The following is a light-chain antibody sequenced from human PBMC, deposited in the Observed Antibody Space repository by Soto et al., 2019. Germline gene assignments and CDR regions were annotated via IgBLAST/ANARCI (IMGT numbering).Light chain of an antibody. CDR1: QSVSSY. CDR3: QQRNNGLT. Sequence: EIVLTQSPGTLSLSPGEGATLSCRASQSVSSYLAWYQQKPGQPPRLLIYDASNRATGIPARFSGSGSGTDFTLTISSLEPEDFAVYFCQQRNNGLTFGGGTKVEIK. CDR2: DAS. V-gene: IGKV3-11*01. J-gene: IGKJ4*01.